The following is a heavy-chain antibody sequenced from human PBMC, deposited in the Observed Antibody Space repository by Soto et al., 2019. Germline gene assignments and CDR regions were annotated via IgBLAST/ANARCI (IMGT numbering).Heavy chain of an antibody. CDR1: GFTFSDYY. Sequence: GSLRLSCAASGFTFSDYYMSWIRQAPGKGLEWVSYITSSGSTIYYADSVKGRFTISRDNAKNSLYLQMNSLRAEDTAVYYCARENEQWVAADNWGQGTLVTVSS. V-gene: IGHV3-11*01. D-gene: IGHD6-19*01. CDR2: ITSSGSTI. CDR3: ARENEQWVAADN. J-gene: IGHJ4*02.